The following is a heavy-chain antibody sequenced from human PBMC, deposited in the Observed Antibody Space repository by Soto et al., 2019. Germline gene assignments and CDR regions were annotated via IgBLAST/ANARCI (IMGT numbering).Heavy chain of an antibody. D-gene: IGHD5-12*01. CDR3: AKDLWGGIVATIKDY. CDR1: GFTFSSYA. V-gene: IGHV3-23*01. Sequence: GGSLRLSCAASGFTFSSYAMSWVRQAPGKGLEWVSAISGSGGSTYYADSVKGRFTISRDNSKNTLYLQMNSLRAEDTAVYYCAKDLWGGIVATIKDYWGQGTLVTVSS. J-gene: IGHJ4*02. CDR2: ISGSGGST.